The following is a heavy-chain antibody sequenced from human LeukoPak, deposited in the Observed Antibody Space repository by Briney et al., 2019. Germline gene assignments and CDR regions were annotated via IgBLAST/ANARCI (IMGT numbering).Heavy chain of an antibody. J-gene: IGHJ4*02. CDR3: ASPFDY. CDR2: IDSSSSTI. V-gene: IGHV3-48*01. Sequence: GGSLRLSCAASGFTFSSYSMNWVRQAPGKGLEWVSCIDSSSSTIYYADSVKGRFTISRDNAKNSLYLQMNSLRAEDTAMYYCASPFDYWGQGTLVTVSS. CDR1: GFTFSSYS.